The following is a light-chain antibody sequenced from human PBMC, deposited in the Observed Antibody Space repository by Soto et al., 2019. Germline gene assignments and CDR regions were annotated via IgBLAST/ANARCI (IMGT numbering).Light chain of an antibody. V-gene: IGLV2-14*01. Sequence: QSALTQPASVSGSPGQSITISCTGTSSDVGGYIYVSWYQQHPGKAPKLMIYEVSHRPSGVSNRFSGSKSGDTASLTISGLQAEDEADYYCSSFTSISSPPYVFGTGTQLTVL. CDR3: SSFTSISSPPYV. CDR2: EVS. CDR1: SSDVGGYIY. J-gene: IGLJ1*01.